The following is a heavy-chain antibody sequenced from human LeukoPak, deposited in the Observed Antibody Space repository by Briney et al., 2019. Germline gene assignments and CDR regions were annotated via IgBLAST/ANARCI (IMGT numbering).Heavy chain of an antibody. J-gene: IGHJ3*02. CDR3: ARHDGQQTKDDALDI. D-gene: IGHD6-13*01. CDR2: IYKSGTT. CDR1: GGSISSQY. Sequence: PSETLSLTCTVSGGSISSQYWSWIRQPPGKGLEWIGYIYKSGTTNYNPSLKSRVTISADTSKNQFSLKLSSVTAADTAVYYCARHDGQQTKDDALDIWGRGTMVTVYS. V-gene: IGHV4-59*08.